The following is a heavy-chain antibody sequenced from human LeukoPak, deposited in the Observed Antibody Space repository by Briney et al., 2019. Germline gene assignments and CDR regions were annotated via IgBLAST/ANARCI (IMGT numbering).Heavy chain of an antibody. J-gene: IGHJ5*02. CDR1: GYTFTSYD. V-gene: IGHV1-8*03. CDR3: ARSKTMVRGVITRYFGTNWFDP. D-gene: IGHD3-10*01. CDR2: MNPNSGNT. Sequence: GASVKVSCKASGYTFTSYDINWVRQATGQGLEWMGWMNPNSGNTGYAQKFQGRVTITRNTSISTAYMELSSLRSEDTAVYYCARSKTMVRGVITRYFGTNWFDPWGQGTLVTVSS.